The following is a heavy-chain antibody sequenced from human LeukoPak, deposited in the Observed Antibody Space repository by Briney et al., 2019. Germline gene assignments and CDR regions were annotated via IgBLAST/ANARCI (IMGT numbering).Heavy chain of an antibody. D-gene: IGHD5-18*01. J-gene: IGHJ6*02. CDR2: INQDGSEK. Sequence: GSLRLSCAASGFTFSSYWMTWARQAPGKGLEWVANINQDGSEKYYVDSVKGRFTISRDNAKNSLCLQMNSLRAEDTAIYYCTSVDAAMVYYYGMDVWGQGTTVTVSS. CDR1: GFTFSSYW. V-gene: IGHV3-7*05. CDR3: TSVDAAMVYYYGMDV.